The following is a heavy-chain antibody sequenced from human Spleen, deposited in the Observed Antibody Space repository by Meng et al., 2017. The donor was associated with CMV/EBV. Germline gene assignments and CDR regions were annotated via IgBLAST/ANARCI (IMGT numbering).Heavy chain of an antibody. CDR1: GFSFSTSA. J-gene: IGHJ6*02. D-gene: IGHD6-6*01. Sequence: SLKISCTASGFSFSTSAMHWVRQAPGKGLEWVAVIWYDGSIKYYADSMKGRFTISRDNAKNTLFLQMNSLRVEDTAVYYCAKDRPPRIAPHYGMDVWGQGTTVTVSS. CDR3: AKDRPPRIAPHYGMDV. V-gene: IGHV3-33*06. CDR2: IWYDGSIK.